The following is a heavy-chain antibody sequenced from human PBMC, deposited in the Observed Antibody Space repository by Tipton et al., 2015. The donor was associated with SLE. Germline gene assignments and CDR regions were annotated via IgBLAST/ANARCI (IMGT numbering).Heavy chain of an antibody. D-gene: IGHD6-19*01. V-gene: IGHV4-38-2*02. CDR2: IHHSGIT. J-gene: IGHJ4*02. CDR1: GYSIRDGYY. Sequence: TLSLTCNVSGYSIRDGYYWGWIRQAPGKGLEWIGTIHHSGITYYNPSLKSRVTISVDTSKNQFSLKLSSVTAADTAVYYCARALSSGWYYYWGQGTLVTVSS. CDR3: ARALSSGWYYY.